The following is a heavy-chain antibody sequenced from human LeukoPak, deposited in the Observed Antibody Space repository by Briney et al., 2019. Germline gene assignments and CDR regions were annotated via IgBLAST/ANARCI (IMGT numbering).Heavy chain of an antibody. CDR1: GYTFTSYD. V-gene: IGHV1-8*01. CDR2: MNPNSGNT. Sequence: GASVKVSCKASGYTFTSYDINWVRQATGQGLEWMGWMNPNSGNTGYAQKFQGRVTMTRNTSISTAYIELSSLRSEDTAVYYCARAEGHDYVWGSYRYNSPDFDYWGQGTLVTVSS. D-gene: IGHD3-16*02. CDR3: ARAEGHDYVWGSYRYNSPDFDY. J-gene: IGHJ4*02.